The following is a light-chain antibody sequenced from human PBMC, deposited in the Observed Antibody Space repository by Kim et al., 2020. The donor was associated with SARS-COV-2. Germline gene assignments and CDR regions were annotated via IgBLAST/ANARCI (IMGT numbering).Light chain of an antibody. CDR2: EVS. CDR3: NSYTSSSTWV. J-gene: IGLJ3*02. CDR1: SSDVGSYNR. Sequence: GQSVTISCTGTSSDVGSYNRVSWYQQPPDTAPKLMIYEVSNRPSGVPDRFSGSKSGNTASLTISGLQAEDEADYYCNSYTSSSTWVFGGGTQLTVL. V-gene: IGLV2-18*02.